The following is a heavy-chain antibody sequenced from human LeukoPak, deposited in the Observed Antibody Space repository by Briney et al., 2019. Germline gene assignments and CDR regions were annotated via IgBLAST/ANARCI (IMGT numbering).Heavy chain of an antibody. CDR2: ISSSGAYR. Sequence: MSGGSLRLSCAASGFTFSGYYMSWIRQAPGKGLEWVSYISSSGAYRNHADSVKGRFTISRDNAKNSLYLQMNSLRAEDTAIYYCAREITVAGKEGAFDIWGPGTMLTVSS. J-gene: IGHJ3*02. V-gene: IGHV3-11*05. CDR3: AREITVAGKEGAFDI. CDR1: GFTFSGYY. D-gene: IGHD6-19*01.